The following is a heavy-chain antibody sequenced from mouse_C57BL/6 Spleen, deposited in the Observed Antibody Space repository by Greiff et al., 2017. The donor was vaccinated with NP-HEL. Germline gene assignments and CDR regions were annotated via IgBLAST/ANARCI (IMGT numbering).Heavy chain of an antibody. Sequence: QVQLQQPGAELVMPGASVKLSCKASGYTFTSYWMHWVKQRPGQGLEWIGEIDPSDSYTNYNQKFKGKSTLTVDKSSSTAYMQLSSLTSEDSAVYYCARSSITRALDYWGQGTTLTVSS. CDR1: GYTFTSYW. J-gene: IGHJ2*01. CDR3: ARSSITRALDY. D-gene: IGHD1-2*01. CDR2: IDPSDSYT. V-gene: IGHV1-69*01.